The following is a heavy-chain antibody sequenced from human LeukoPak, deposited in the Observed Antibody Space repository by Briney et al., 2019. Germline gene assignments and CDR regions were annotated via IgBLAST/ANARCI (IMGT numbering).Heavy chain of an antibody. Sequence: PGGSLRLSCAASGFTFSSYAMSWVRQAPGKGLEWVSLISGSGGNTYYADSVKGRFTISRDNSKNTLYLQMNSLRAEDTAVYYCAKIVQYTAATGTGLESWGQGSLVTVSP. CDR3: AKIVQYTAATGTGLES. CDR1: GFTFSSYA. J-gene: IGHJ4*02. V-gene: IGHV3-23*01. D-gene: IGHD6-13*01. CDR2: ISGSGGNT.